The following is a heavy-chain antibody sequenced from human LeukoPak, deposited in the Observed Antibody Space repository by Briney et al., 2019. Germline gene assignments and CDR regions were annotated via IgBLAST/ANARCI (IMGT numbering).Heavy chain of an antibody. Sequence: PGGSLRLSCAASGFTFSGSAMHWVRQASGKGLEWVGRIRSKANSYATAYAASVKGRFTISRDDSKNTAYLQMNSLKTEDTAVYYCTRDARGRNYYYYMDVWGKGTKVTVSS. CDR3: TRDARGRNYYYYMDV. CDR1: GFTFSGSA. D-gene: IGHD1-1*01. CDR2: IRSKANSYAT. V-gene: IGHV3-73*01. J-gene: IGHJ6*03.